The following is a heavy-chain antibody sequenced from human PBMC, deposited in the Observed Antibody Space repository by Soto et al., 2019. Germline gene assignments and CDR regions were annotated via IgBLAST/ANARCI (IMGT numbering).Heavy chain of an antibody. CDR3: TSKFEQFLADAFDI. J-gene: IGHJ3*02. Sequence: SETLSLTCAVSGDSISRSYWWSWVRQFPGKGLEWIGEIYHSGSTIYNPSLQSRVTLSVDKSKNEFSLKMSSVTAADTAVYYCTSKFEQFLADAFDIWGQGTMVTVSS. CDR1: GDSISRSYW. D-gene: IGHD6-19*01. V-gene: IGHV4-4*02. CDR2: IYHSGST.